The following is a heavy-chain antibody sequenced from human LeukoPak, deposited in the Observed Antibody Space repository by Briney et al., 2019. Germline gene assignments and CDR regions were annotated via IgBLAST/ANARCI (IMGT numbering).Heavy chain of an antibody. Sequence: QPGGSLRLSCEVSGFTFSNSAMSWVRQAPGKGLEWVSGISISGGTTYYAASVKGRFTISRDNSKNTVYLQLNSLRAEDTAVYYCAKEEVPNDYWGQGTLVTASS. J-gene: IGHJ4*02. CDR1: GFTFSNSA. CDR3: AKEEVPNDY. CDR2: ISISGGTT. D-gene: IGHD2-2*01. V-gene: IGHV3-23*01.